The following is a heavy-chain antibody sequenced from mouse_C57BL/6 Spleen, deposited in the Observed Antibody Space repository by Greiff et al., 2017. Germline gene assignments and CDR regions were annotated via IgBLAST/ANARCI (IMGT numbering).Heavy chain of an antibody. D-gene: IGHD2-4*01. Sequence: VQLQQPGAELVKPGASVKLSCKASGYTFTSYWMHWVKQRPGQGLEWIGMIHPNSGSTNYNEKFKGKATLTVDKSSSTAYMQLSSLTSEDSAVYYCARRDDYEYYFDYWGQGTTLTVSS. CDR2: IHPNSGST. CDR3: ARRDDYEYYFDY. CDR1: GYTFTSYW. J-gene: IGHJ2*01. V-gene: IGHV1-64*01.